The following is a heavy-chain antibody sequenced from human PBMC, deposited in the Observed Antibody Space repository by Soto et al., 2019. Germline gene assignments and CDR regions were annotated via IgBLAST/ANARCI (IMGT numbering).Heavy chain of an antibody. V-gene: IGHV4-30-2*01. CDR1: GGSISSGGYS. CDR3: ARGEYYDSSGYGTNWFDP. Sequence: SETLSLTCAVSGGSISSGGYSWSWIRQPPGKGLEWIGYIYHSGSTYYNPSLKSRVTISVDRSKNQFSLKLSSVTAADTAVYYCARGEYYDSSGYGTNWFDPWGQGTLVTVSS. J-gene: IGHJ5*02. CDR2: IYHSGST. D-gene: IGHD3-22*01.